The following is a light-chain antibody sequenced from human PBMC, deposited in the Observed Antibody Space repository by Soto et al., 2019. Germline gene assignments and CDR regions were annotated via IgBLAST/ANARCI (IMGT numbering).Light chain of an antibody. CDR3: SSNSGSNHFAV. J-gene: IGLJ2*01. V-gene: IGLV2-8*01. CDR2: EVT. CDR1: SSDVGGYNY. Sequence: QSALTQPPSASGSPGQSVTISCTGTSSDVGGYNYVSWYQQHPGKVPKLIIYEVTKRPSGVPDRFSGSKSGNTASLTVSGLRAEDEAHYYCSSNSGSNHFAVLGGWTKLTV.